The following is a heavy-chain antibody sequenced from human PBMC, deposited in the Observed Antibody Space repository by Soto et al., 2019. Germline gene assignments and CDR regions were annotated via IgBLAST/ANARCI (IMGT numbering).Heavy chain of an antibody. CDR3: ASDLVGASDSYGLDV. J-gene: IGHJ6*02. CDR1: GFTFSNYG. V-gene: IGHV3-33*01. D-gene: IGHD1-26*01. Sequence: LRLSCAASGFTFSNYGMHWVRQAPGKGLEWVAIIWHDGNNKYYADSVRGRFIISRDNSKNRLCLQMNSLRAEDTAVYYCASDLVGASDSYGLDVWGQGTPVTVSS. CDR2: IWHDGNNK.